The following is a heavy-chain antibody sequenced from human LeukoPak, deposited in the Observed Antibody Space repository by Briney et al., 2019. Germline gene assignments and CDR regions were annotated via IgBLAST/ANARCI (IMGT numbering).Heavy chain of an antibody. J-gene: IGHJ5*02. Sequence: PSEALSLTCTVSGGSISGYYWSWIRQPAGKGLEWIGRIYNSGSTYYNHSLQSRVTMSVDTSKNQFSLKLSSVTAADTAVYYCARDSRGIAVASAWFDPRGEGTLVSVCS. D-gene: IGHD6-19*01. V-gene: IGHV4-4*07. CDR1: GGSISGYY. CDR3: ARDSRGIAVASAWFDP. CDR2: IYNSGST.